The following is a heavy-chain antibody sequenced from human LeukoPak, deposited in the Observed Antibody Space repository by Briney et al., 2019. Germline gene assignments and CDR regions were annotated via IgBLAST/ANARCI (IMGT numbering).Heavy chain of an antibody. J-gene: IGHJ6*03. CDR3: VRGVPGVYFYYYMDV. V-gene: IGHV1-3*03. Sequence: ASVKVSCKASGYSFTSYAMNWVRQASGQRLEWMGWIYGDNGDTKYSQEFQGRVTITRDTSASTAYMELSSLRPEDMAVYYCVRGVPGVYFYYYMDVWGKGTTVTVSS. CDR1: GYSFTSYA. D-gene: IGHD2-8*01. CDR2: IYGDNGDT.